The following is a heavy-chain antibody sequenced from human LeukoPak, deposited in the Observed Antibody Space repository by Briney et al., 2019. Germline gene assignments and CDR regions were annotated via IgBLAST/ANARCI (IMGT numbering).Heavy chain of an antibody. Sequence: GGSLRLSCAASGFTFSSYAMSWVRQAPGRGLVWVSRINADESSTAYADSVKGRFIISRDNAKNTLYLQMNSLRVEDTAVYYCTRGSYYFNYWGQGTLVTVSS. CDR2: INADESST. V-gene: IGHV3-74*01. CDR1: GFTFSSYA. CDR3: TRGSYYFNY. J-gene: IGHJ4*02.